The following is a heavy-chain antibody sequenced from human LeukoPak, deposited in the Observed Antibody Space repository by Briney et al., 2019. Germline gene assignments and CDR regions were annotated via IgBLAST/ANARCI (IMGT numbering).Heavy chain of an antibody. V-gene: IGHV4-34*01. D-gene: IGHD5-24*01. CDR2: ISHSGST. Sequence: SETLSLTWAVYGGSFSGYFWSWIRQPPGKGLEWTGEISHSGSTNYNPSLKSRVTISVDTSKNQFSLKLSSVTAADTAVYYCSRGLRDGYRDWGQGTLVTVSS. CDR1: GGSFSGYF. J-gene: IGHJ4*02. CDR3: SRGLRDGYRD.